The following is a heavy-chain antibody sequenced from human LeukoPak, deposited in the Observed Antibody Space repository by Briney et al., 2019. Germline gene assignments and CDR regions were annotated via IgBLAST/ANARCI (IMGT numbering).Heavy chain of an antibody. J-gene: IGHJ6*02. Sequence: SETLSLTCTVSGGSISSYYWSWIRQPPGKGLEWIGYIYYSGSTNYNPSLKSRVTISVDTSKNQFSLKLSSVTAADTAVYYCARDNWNYGSSMDVWGQGTSVTVSS. D-gene: IGHD1-7*01. V-gene: IGHV4-59*01. CDR1: GGSISSYY. CDR2: IYYSGST. CDR3: ARDNWNYGSSMDV.